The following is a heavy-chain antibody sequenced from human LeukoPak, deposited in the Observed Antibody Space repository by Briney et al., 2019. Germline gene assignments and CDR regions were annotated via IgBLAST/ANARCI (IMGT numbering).Heavy chain of an antibody. CDR1: GGSISSYY. V-gene: IGHV4-59*08. J-gene: IGHJ5*02. Sequence: SETLSLTCTVSGGSISSYYWSWIRQPPGKGLEWIGYIYYSGSTNYNPSLKSRVTISVDTSKNQFSLKLSSVTAADTAVYYCARHSSIAARLAFDPWGQGTLVTVSS. D-gene: IGHD6-6*01. CDR3: ARHSSIAARLAFDP. CDR2: IYYSGST.